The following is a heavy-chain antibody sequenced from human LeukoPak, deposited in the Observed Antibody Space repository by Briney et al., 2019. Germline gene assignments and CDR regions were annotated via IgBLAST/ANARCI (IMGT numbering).Heavy chain of an antibody. D-gene: IGHD5-12*01. Sequence: SETPSLTCAVSGGSISSGGYSWSWIRQPPGKGLEWIGYIYHSGSTYYNPSLKSRVTISLDTSRNQFSLKLRSVTTADTAVYYCARRRVYSGSGEFDFWGQGTLVTVSS. CDR3: ARRRVYSGSGEFDF. CDR1: GGSISSGGYS. CDR2: IYHSGST. V-gene: IGHV4-30-2*02. J-gene: IGHJ4*02.